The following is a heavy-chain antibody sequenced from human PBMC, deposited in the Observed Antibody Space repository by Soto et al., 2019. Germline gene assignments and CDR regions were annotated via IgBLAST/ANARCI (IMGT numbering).Heavy chain of an antibody. J-gene: IGHJ4*02. CDR2: IIPIFGTA. V-gene: IGHV1-69*13. D-gene: IGHD3-9*01. Sequence: ASVKVSCKASGGTFSSYAISWVRQAPGQGLEWMGGIIPIFGTANYAQKFQGRVTITADESTSTAYMELSSLRSEDTAVYYCARGILRYFDWLPLPQQYYFDYWGQGTLVTVSS. CDR3: ARGILRYFDWLPLPQQYYFDY. CDR1: GGTFSSYA.